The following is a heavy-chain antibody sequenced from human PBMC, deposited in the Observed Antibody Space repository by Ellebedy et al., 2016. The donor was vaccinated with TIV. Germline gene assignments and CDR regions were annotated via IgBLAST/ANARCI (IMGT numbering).Heavy chain of an antibody. J-gene: IGHJ6*02. CDR3: ASHTYSSSWYGFDYYGMDV. CDR2: IFSNDEK. V-gene: IGHV2-26*01. CDR1: GFSLSNARMG. Sequence: SGPTLVKPTETLTLTCTVSGFSLSNARMGVSWIRQPPGKALEWLAHIFSNDEKSYSTSLKSRLTISKDTSKSQVVLTMTNMDPVDTATYYCASHTYSSSWYGFDYYGMDVWGQGTTVTVSS. D-gene: IGHD6-13*01.